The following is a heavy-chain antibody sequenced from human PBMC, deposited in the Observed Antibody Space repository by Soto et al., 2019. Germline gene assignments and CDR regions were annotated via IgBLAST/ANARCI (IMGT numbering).Heavy chain of an antibody. D-gene: IGHD6-6*01. CDR2: IFSGGVTP. V-gene: IGHV3-23*05. J-gene: IGHJ4*02. CDR1: GCSMKEYS. CDR3: ARARQPDGIWTFHY. Sequence: GGSLRLSWSASGCSMKEYSRGWVRQETAKGLHWLAPIFSGGVTPSYADSVTGRFSPSRHNSQNMMSLQMNSLRVEDTSLYYSARARQPDGIWTFHYWGPAPLVTVSS.